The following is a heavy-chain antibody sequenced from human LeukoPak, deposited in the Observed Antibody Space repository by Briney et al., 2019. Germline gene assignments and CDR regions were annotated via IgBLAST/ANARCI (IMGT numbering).Heavy chain of an antibody. V-gene: IGHV3-48*02. J-gene: IGHJ4*02. Sequence: GGSLRLSCAASGFTFSSYGMHWVRQAPGKGLEWVSHITASGTAMFYADSVKGRFTISRDNAKNSLYSQMNSLRDEDTAVYYCASSGSYRFDYWGQGTLVTVSS. CDR1: GFTFSSYG. D-gene: IGHD1-26*01. CDR3: ASSGSYRFDY. CDR2: ITASGTAM.